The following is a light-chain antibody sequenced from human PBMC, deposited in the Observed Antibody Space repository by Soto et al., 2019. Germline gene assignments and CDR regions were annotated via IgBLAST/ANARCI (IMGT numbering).Light chain of an antibody. CDR3: QQYDSSPIT. V-gene: IGKV3-20*01. CDR1: QSVSSSY. J-gene: IGKJ5*01. Sequence: EIVLTQSPGTLSLSPGERATLSCRASQSVSSSYLAWYQQKPGQAPRLLIYGASSRATGIPDRFSGSGSGTGFTLTISRLEPEDFAVYYCQQYDSSPITFGQGTRLEIK. CDR2: GAS.